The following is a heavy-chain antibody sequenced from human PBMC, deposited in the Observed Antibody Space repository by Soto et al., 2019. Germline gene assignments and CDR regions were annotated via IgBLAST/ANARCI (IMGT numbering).Heavy chain of an antibody. V-gene: IGHV1-3*01. CDR1: GFTFAAYT. CDR3: ARGKDTTVIPLDY. D-gene: IGHD1-1*01. J-gene: IGHJ4*02. CDR2: INGGNGHS. Sequence: QVQLVQSGPEVQTPGASVPVSCKTAGFTFAAYTLHWVRQAPGQRLEWMGWINGGNGHSKVSQTFQDIATMTKDTSAGTVYMHLSSLTSEDTAVFFCARGKDTTVIPLDYWCQGTLVSGSS.